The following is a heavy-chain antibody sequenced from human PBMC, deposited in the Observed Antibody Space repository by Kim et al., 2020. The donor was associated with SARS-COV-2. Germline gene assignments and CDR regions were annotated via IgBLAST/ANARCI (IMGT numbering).Heavy chain of an antibody. D-gene: IGHD5-18*01. Sequence: SETLSLTCTVSGGSISSGGYYWSWIRQHPGKGLEWIGYIYYSGSTYYNPSLKSRVTISVDTSKNQFSLKLSSVTAADTAVYYCARVIRHSYGLIDYWGQGTLVTVSS. J-gene: IGHJ4*02. CDR2: IYYSGST. CDR1: GGSISSGGYY. V-gene: IGHV4-31*03. CDR3: ARVIRHSYGLIDY.